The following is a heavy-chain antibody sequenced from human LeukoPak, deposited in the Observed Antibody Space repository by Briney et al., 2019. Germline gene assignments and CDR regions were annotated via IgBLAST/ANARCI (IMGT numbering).Heavy chain of an antibody. D-gene: IGHD5-18*01. CDR2: INTNIVNP. V-gene: IGHV7-4-1*02. J-gene: IGHJ4*02. CDR1: GYTFTSYA. CDR3: ARDGYSYGLPGDY. Sequence: ASVKVSCKASGYTFTSYAMNWVRQAPGQGLERMGWINTNIVNPTYAQGFTGRFVFSLDTSVSTAYLQISSLKAKDTAVYYCARDGYSYGLPGDYWGQGTLVTVSS.